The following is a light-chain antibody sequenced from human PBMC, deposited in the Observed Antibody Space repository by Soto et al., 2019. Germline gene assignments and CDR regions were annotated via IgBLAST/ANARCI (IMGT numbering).Light chain of an antibody. CDR1: SSDVGGYNY. J-gene: IGLJ2*01. Sequence: QSVLTQPASVSWSPGQSITISCTGTSSDVGGYNYVSWYQQHPGKAPKLMIYEVSNRPSGVSNRFAGSKSGNTASLTISGLQAEDGADYYCSSYTSSSTLGVFGGGTKLTVL. CDR3: SSYTSSSTLGV. V-gene: IGLV2-14*01. CDR2: EVS.